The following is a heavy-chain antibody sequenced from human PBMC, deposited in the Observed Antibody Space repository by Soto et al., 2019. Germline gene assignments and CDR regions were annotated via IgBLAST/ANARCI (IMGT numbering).Heavy chain of an antibody. CDR1: GFSFSSYG. CDR2: IWYDGSNK. D-gene: IGHD3-3*01. J-gene: IGHJ6*02. Sequence: PXGSLRLSFAASGFSFSSYGVHWVRQAPGKGLEWVAVIWYDGSNKYYADSVKGRFTISRDNSKNTLYLQMNSMRAEDTAVYYCARDWAVLRFLESPSGMDVWGQGTTVTVSS. V-gene: IGHV3-33*01. CDR3: ARDWAVLRFLESPSGMDV.